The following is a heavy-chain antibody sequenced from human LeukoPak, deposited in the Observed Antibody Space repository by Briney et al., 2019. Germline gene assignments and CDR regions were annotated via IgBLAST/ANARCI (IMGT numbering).Heavy chain of an antibody. V-gene: IGHV4-34*01. J-gene: IGHJ4*02. CDR2: INHSGST. CDR1: GGSFSGYY. CDR3: ARGSAHTY. Sequence: SKTLSLTCAVYGGSFSGYYWSWIRQPPGKGLEWIGEINHSGSTNYNPSLKSRVTISVDTSKNQFSLKLSSVTAADTAVYYCARGSAHTYWGQGTLVTVSS.